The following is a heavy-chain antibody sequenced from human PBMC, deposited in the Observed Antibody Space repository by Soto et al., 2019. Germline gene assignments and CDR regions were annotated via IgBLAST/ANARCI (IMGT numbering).Heavy chain of an antibody. CDR2: SAYNGNT. CDR1: GYSLTNYG. CDR3: ARGGYCSSRSCPQLDH. V-gene: IGHV1-18*01. Sequence: QIQLVQSGAEVKKPGASVKVSCKASGYSLTNYGTSWVRQAPGQGLEWMGWSAYNGNTNYAQKFQGRVAMTTDTSASTACMELRGLRSDDTATYFCARGGYCSSRSCPQLDHWGQGTLVTVSS. D-gene: IGHD2-2*01. J-gene: IGHJ4*02.